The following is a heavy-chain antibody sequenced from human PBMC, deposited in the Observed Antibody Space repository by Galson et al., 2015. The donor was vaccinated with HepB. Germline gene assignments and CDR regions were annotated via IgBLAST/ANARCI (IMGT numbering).Heavy chain of an antibody. D-gene: IGHD6-19*01. Sequence: SLRLSCAASGFTFSSYSMNWVRQAPGKGLEWVSSISSSSSYIYYADSVKGRVTISRDNAKNSLYLQMNSLRAEDTAVYYCARDKNIAVAPFGWAAFAIWGQGTMVTVSS. CDR2: ISSSSSYI. CDR1: GFTFSSYS. CDR3: ARDKNIAVAPFGWAAFAI. J-gene: IGHJ3*02. V-gene: IGHV3-21*01.